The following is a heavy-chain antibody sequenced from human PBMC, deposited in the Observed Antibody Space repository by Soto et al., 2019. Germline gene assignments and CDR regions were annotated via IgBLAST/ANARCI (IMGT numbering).Heavy chain of an antibody. Sequence: QVKLVESGGGVVQPGTSLRLSCTASGFSFNNSGIQWVRQTPGKGLEWVALISFDGDKYYVDSVKGRFTISRDNPTNTVYLQMNRLRPEDTGVYYCARDYARGWCQFWGQGTLVTVSS. CDR3: ARDYARGWCQF. D-gene: IGHD2-8*02. J-gene: IGHJ4*02. CDR2: ISFDGDK. V-gene: IGHV3-30*03. CDR1: GFSFNNSG.